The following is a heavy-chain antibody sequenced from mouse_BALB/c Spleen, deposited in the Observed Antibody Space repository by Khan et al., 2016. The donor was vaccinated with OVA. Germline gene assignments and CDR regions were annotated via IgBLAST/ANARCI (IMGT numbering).Heavy chain of an antibody. D-gene: IGHD2-4*01. V-gene: IGHV3-2*02. J-gene: IGHJ3*01. CDR1: GYSITSEYA. Sequence: VQLQESGPGLVKPSQSLSLTCTVTGYSITSEYAWNWIRQFPGNKLEWMGYIKYSGNTRFNPSLKSRTSITRDTSKNQFFLQLNSVTTEDTATYYCVRKDYYDYGPFAYWGQGTLVTVSA. CDR3: VRKDYYDYGPFAY. CDR2: IKYSGNT.